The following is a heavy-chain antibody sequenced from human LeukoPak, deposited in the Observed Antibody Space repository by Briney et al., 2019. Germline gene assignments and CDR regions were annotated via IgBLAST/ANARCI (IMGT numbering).Heavy chain of an antibody. CDR2: IWYGGSHK. CDR1: GFTFSSYA. CDR3: ARDSLASSSYLDY. D-gene: IGHD6-6*01. V-gene: IGHV3-33*01. Sequence: PGGSLRLSCAASGFTFSSYAMHWVRQAPGKGLERVAVIWYGGSHKYYAETLKGRFTLSRDNPKNTLYLQMNSLRAEDTAVYYCARDSLASSSYLDYWGQGTLVTVSS. J-gene: IGHJ4*02.